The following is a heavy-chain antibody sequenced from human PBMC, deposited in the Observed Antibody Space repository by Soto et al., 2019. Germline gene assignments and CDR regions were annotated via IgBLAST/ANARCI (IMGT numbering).Heavy chain of an antibody. CDR3: ARADDYGDYEWISY. D-gene: IGHD4-17*01. CDR1: GFTFSSYS. Sequence: GGSLRLSCAASGFTFSSYSMNWVRQAPGKGLEWVSSISSSSSYIYYADSVKGRFTISGDNAKNSLYLQMNSLRAEDTAVYYCARADDYGDYEWISYWGQGTLVTVSS. J-gene: IGHJ4*02. CDR2: ISSSSSYI. V-gene: IGHV3-21*01.